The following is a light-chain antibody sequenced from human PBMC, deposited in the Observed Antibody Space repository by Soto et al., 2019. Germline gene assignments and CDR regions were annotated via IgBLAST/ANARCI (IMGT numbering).Light chain of an antibody. V-gene: IGLV2-14*01. J-gene: IGLJ1*01. CDR1: SSDIGGYDY. Sequence: QSVLAQPASVSGSPGQSITISCTGTSSDIGGYDYVSWYQHHPGKAPKFIIYGVTNRPSGVSHRFFGSKSANTASLTIPGLQAEDEADYYCTSYTSSSTHVFGTGTKVTVL. CDR3: TSYTSSSTHV. CDR2: GVT.